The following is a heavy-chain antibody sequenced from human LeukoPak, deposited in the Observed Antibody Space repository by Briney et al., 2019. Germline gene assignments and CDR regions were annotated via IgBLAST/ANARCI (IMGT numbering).Heavy chain of an antibody. J-gene: IGHJ4*02. CDR2: IYYSGST. CDR3: ARDYGDYFDY. V-gene: IGHV4-59*01. D-gene: IGHD4-17*01. CDR1: GGSISNYY. Sequence: SKTLSLTCTVSGGSISNYYWSWIRQPPGKGLEWIGYIYYSGSTNYNPSLKSRVIISVDTSKNQFSLKLSSVAAADTAVYYCARDYGDYFDYWGQGTLVTVSS.